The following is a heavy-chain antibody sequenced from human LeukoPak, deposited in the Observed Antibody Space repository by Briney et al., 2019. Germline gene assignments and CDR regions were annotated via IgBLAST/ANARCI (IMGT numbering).Heavy chain of an antibody. D-gene: IGHD4-17*01. CDR3: TRGLLGIDY. V-gene: IGHV3-74*01. CDR2: LDTDEFST. Sequence: GGSLRLSCAASGFTLSSYWMHSVRQVPGKGLVWVSRLDTDEFSTNYADSVRGRFTISRDNFKNTLYLQMNSLRAEDTGVYYCTRGLLGIDYWGQGTLVTVSS. J-gene: IGHJ4*02. CDR1: GFTLSSYW.